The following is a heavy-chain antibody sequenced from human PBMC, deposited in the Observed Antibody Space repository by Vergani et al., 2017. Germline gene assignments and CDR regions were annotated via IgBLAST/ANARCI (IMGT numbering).Heavy chain of an antibody. D-gene: IGHD6-13*01. J-gene: IGHJ4*02. CDR2: IWYDGNDK. CDR1: GFTFTKYW. V-gene: IGHV3-33*08. CDR3: VRVRKGSSWYLDY. Sequence: VQLVESGGGLVQPGGSLRLSCVASGFTFTKYWMAWVRQAPGKGLEWVAIIWYDGNDKYYGDSVKGRFTISRDNSKNMLYLQMNSLRVEDTAVYYCVRVRKGSSWYLDYWGQGTLVTVSS.